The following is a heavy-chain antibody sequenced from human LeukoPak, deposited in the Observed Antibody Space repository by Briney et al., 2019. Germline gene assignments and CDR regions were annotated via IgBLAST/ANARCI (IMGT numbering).Heavy chain of an antibody. V-gene: IGHV3-48*03. Sequence: PGGSLRLSCAASGFSFSSYEINWVRQAPGKGLKWVSYIESSGSTVYYADSVKGRFTISRDNAKKSLYLQMNSLRDEDTAVYYCARDTLLYADSPDAFDMWGQGTMVTVSS. CDR1: GFSFSSYE. J-gene: IGHJ3*02. CDR2: IESSGSTV. D-gene: IGHD4-17*01. CDR3: ARDTLLYADSPDAFDM.